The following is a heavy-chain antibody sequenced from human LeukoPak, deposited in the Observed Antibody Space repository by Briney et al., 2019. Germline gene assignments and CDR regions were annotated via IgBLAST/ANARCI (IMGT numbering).Heavy chain of an antibody. CDR3: VKNRYSGSYGLFT. CDR1: GFTFSSYD. Sequence: GGSLRLSCAASGFTFSSYDMTWVRQAPGKGLEWVAYIRYDGSEKYYADSVKGRFTISRDNSKNMLYLRMNSLRGEDTAVYYCVKNRYSGSYGLFTWGQGTLVTVSS. D-gene: IGHD1-26*01. CDR2: IRYDGSEK. J-gene: IGHJ5*02. V-gene: IGHV3-30*02.